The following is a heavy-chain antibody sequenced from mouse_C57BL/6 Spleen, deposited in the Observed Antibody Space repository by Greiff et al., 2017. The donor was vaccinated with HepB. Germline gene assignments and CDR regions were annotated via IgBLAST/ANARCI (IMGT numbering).Heavy chain of an antibody. CDR1: GFTFSSYA. Sequence: EVQLVESGGGLVKPGGSLKLSCAASGFTFSSYAMSWVRQTPEKRLEWVATISDGGSYTYYPDNVKGRFTISRDNAKNNLYLQMSHLKSEDTAMYYCARRDYGDFDYWGQGTTLTVSS. D-gene: IGHD1-1*01. CDR2: ISDGGSYT. V-gene: IGHV5-4*01. J-gene: IGHJ2*01. CDR3: ARRDYGDFDY.